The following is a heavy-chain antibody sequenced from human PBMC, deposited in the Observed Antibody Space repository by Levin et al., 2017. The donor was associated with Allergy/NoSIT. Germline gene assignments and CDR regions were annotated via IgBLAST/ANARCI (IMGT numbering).Heavy chain of an antibody. CDR2: ISSSSSYI. CDR3: ARDGLAPSIVVGKSEDY. Sequence: LSLTCAASGFTFSSYSMNWVRQAPGKGLEWVSSISSSSSYIYYADSVKGRFTISRDNAKNSLYLQMNSLRAEDTAVYYCARDGLAPSIVVGKSEDYWGQGTLVTVSS. CDR1: GFTFSSYS. D-gene: IGHD3-22*01. V-gene: IGHV3-21*01. J-gene: IGHJ4*02.